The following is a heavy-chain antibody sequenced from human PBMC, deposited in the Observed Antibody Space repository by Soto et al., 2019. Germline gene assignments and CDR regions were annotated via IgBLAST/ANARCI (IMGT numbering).Heavy chain of an antibody. CDR1: GFSFSSYA. CDR2: ISGSGGST. D-gene: IGHD4-4*01. CDR3: AKLAANYRLFDAFDI. V-gene: IGHV3-23*01. Sequence: GGSLRLSCAASGFSFSSYAMSWVRQAQGKGLEWVSAISGSGGSTYYADSVKGRFTISRDNSKNTLYLQMNSLGAEDTAVYYCAKLAANYRLFDAFDIWGQGTMVTVSS. J-gene: IGHJ3*02.